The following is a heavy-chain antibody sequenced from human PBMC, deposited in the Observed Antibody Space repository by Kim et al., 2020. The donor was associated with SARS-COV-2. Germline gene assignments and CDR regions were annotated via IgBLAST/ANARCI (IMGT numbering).Heavy chain of an antibody. J-gene: IGHJ3*02. CDR3: ASAKGYGSGSYMHAFDI. Sequence: GESLNISCKGSGYSFTSYWIGWVRQMPGKGLEWMGIIYPGDSDTRYSPSFQGQVTISADKSISTAYLQWSSLKASDTAMYYCASAKGYGSGSYMHAFDIWGQGTMVTVSS. CDR1: GYSFTSYW. V-gene: IGHV5-51*01. D-gene: IGHD3-10*01. CDR2: IYPGDSDT.